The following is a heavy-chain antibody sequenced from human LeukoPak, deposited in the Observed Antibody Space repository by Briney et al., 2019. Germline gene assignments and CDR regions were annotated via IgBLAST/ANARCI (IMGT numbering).Heavy chain of an antibody. CDR2: IRPDGSGS. CDR3: TRGRSGANPNALDI. Sequence: GGSLRLSCAASGFTFRSNWIHWVRQAPGKGLVWVSRIRPDGSGSNYADSVKGRFTISRDNAKNTLYLQMNGLRAEDTAIYYCTRGRSGANPNALDIWGQGTMVTVSS. J-gene: IGHJ3*02. D-gene: IGHD3-10*01. V-gene: IGHV3-74*01. CDR1: GFTFRSNW.